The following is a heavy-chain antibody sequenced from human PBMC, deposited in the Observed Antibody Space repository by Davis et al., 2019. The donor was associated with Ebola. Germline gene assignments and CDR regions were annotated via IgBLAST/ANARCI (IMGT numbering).Heavy chain of an antibody. CDR2: IRYDGSNK. Sequence: GGPLRLSFAASGFTFSSYGMHWVRQAPGRRSEWVAFIRYDGSNKYYADSVKGRFTISRDNSKNTLYLQMNSLRAEDTAGYYCAKRSGPFDYWGQGTLITVSS. CDR1: GFTFSSYG. CDR3: AKRSGPFDY. J-gene: IGHJ4*02. D-gene: IGHD1-26*01. V-gene: IGHV3-30*02.